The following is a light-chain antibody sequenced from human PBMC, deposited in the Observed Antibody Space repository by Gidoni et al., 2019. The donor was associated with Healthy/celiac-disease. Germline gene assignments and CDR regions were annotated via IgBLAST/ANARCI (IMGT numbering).Light chain of an antibody. V-gene: IGKV1-39*01. CDR2: AAS. Sequence: DIQMTQSPSSLSASVGDRVTITCRASQSISSYLNWYQQKPGKAPKLLIYAASSLQSGVPSRFSGSGSGTDFTLTISRLPPEDFATYYCQQSYSTPRTFGQXTKLEIK. CDR3: QQSYSTPRT. J-gene: IGKJ2*01. CDR1: QSISSY.